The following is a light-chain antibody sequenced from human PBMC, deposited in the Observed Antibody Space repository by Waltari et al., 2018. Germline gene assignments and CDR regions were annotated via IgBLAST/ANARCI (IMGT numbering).Light chain of an antibody. CDR1: SSNIGNNY. Sequence: QSVLTQPPSVSAAPGQRVTISCSGGSSNIGNNYVSWYRQFPGTAPKLLISENTERPPGIPGRFSGSKSCTSATLDTTGLQAGDEADDYCGTWDSSLGGAVFGGGTHLTVL. J-gene: IGLJ7*01. V-gene: IGLV1-51*02. CDR2: ENT. CDR3: GTWDSSLGGAV.